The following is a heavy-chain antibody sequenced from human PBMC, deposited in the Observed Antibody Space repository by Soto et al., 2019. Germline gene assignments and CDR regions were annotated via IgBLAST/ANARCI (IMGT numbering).Heavy chain of an antibody. CDR2: IKQEGSEK. V-gene: IGHV3-7*01. Sequence: EVKLVESGGGLVQPGGSLRLSCAASGFTFSSYWMSWVRQAPGKGLEWVANIKQEGSEKYYVDSVKGRFTISRDNAKNSLYLPMNSLRAEDTAVYYCARDGRPRRWFDPWGHGTLVTVSS. CDR3: ARDGRPRRWFDP. J-gene: IGHJ5*02. CDR1: GFTFSSYW.